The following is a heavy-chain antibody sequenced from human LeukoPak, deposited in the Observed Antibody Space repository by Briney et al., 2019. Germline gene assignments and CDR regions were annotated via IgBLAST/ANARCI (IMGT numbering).Heavy chain of an antibody. Sequence: SETLSLTCTVSGDSISSGSYYWSWIRQPAGKGLEWIGRIYTSGSTNYNPSLKSRVTISVDTSKNQFSLKLSSVTAADTAVYYCARDTYYYDSSGYYYYYYYMDVWGKGTTVTISS. CDR1: GDSISSGSYY. CDR3: ARDTYYYDSSGYYYYYYYMDV. CDR2: IYTSGST. J-gene: IGHJ6*03. D-gene: IGHD3-22*01. V-gene: IGHV4-61*02.